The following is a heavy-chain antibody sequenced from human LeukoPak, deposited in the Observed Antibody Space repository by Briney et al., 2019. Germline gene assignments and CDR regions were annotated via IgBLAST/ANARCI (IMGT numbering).Heavy chain of an antibody. CDR2: INHSGST. D-gene: IGHD3-10*01. V-gene: IGHV4-34*01. CDR1: GGSFSGYY. J-gene: IGHJ4*02. CDR3: ARVRYYYGSGGPPDY. Sequence: KPSETLSLTCAVYGGSFSGYYWSWIRQPPGKGLEWIGEINHSGSTNYNPSLKSRVTISVDTSKNQFSLKLSSVTAADTAVYYCARVRYYYGSGGPPDYWGQGTLVTVSS.